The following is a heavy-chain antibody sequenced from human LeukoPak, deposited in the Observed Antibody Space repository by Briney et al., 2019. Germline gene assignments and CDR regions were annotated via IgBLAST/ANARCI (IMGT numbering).Heavy chain of an antibody. CDR2: INSDGGIT. D-gene: IGHD6-19*01. J-gene: IGHJ5*02. CDR1: GFTFSSYW. V-gene: IGHV3-74*01. Sequence: GGSLRLSCAASGFTFSSYWMHWVRQAPGKGLVWVSRINSDGGITTYADSVKGRFTISRDNAKNTLYLQMNSLRVEDTAVYYCVREAVAAPYNWFDPWGQGILVTVSS. CDR3: VREAVAAPYNWFDP.